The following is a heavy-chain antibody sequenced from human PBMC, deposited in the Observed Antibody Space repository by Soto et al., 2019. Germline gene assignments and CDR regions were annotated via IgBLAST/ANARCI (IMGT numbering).Heavy chain of an antibody. D-gene: IGHD1-26*01. V-gene: IGHV3-11*05. J-gene: IGHJ4*02. CDR3: TREPVEWELHLHFDY. CDR1: GFTFSDYY. Sequence: PGGSLRLSCAASGFTFSDYYMSWIRQAPGKGLEWVSYISSSSSYTNYADSVKGRFTISRDNAKSIAYLQMNSLKTEDTAVYYCTREPVEWELHLHFDYWGQGTLVTVSS. CDR2: ISSSSSYT.